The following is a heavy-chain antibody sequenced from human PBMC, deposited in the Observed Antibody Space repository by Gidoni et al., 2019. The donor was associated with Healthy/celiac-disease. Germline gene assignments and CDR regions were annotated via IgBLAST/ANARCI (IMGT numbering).Heavy chain of an antibody. D-gene: IGHD3-10*01. J-gene: IGHJ6*02. CDR3: AREGGTMVRGVFYYYYGMDV. CDR1: GFTVSSYS. V-gene: IGHV3-21*01. Sequence: EVQLVESGGGLVKPGGSLRRSGAASGFTVSSYSMNWVRQAPGKGLEWFSSLSSSSSYIYYADSVKGRFTISRDNAKNSLYLQMNSLRAEDTAVYYCAREGGTMVRGVFYYYYGMDVWGQGTTVTVSS. CDR2: LSSSSSYI.